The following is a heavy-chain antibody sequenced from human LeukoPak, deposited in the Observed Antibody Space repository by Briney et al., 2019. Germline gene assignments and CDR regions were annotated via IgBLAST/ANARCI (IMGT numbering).Heavy chain of an antibody. CDR2: ISWNSGSI. D-gene: IGHD7-27*01. CDR3: ANSPSRALGYFDY. CDR1: GFTFDDYA. V-gene: IGHV3-9*01. J-gene: IGHJ4*02. Sequence: GRSMRPSCAPSGFTFDDYAMHWDRHAPGKVLEWVSGISWNSGSIGYADSVKGRFTISRDNAKNSLYLQMNSLRAEDTALYYCANSPSRALGYFDYWGQGTLVTVSS.